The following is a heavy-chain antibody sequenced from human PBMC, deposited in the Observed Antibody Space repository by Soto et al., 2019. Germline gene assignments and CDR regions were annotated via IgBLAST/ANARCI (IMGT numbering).Heavy chain of an antibody. CDR2: INAGNGNT. J-gene: IGHJ6*02. CDR3: ARGYGDLHYYYYYGMDV. V-gene: IGHV1-3*01. CDR1: GYTFTSYA. Sequence: ASVKVSCKASGYTFTSYAMHWVRQAPGQRLEWMGWINAGNGNTKYSQKFQGRVTITRDTSASTAYMELSSLRSEDTAVYYCARGYGDLHYYYYYGMDVWGQGTTVTVSS. D-gene: IGHD4-17*01.